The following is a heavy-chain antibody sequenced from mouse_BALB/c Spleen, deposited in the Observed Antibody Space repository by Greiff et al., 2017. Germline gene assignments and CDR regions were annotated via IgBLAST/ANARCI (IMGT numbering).Heavy chain of an antibody. J-gene: IGHJ4*01. D-gene: IGHD1-1*01. CDR2: ISYSGST. CDR3: AFITTVVAPYYYAMDY. Sequence: EVQLVESGPSLVKPSQTLSLTCSVTGDSITSGYWNWIRKFPGNKLEYMGYISYSGSTYYNPSLKSRISITRDTSKNQYYLQLNSVTTEDTATYYCAFITTVVAPYYYAMDYWGQGTSVTVSS. V-gene: IGHV3-8*02. CDR1: GDSITSGY.